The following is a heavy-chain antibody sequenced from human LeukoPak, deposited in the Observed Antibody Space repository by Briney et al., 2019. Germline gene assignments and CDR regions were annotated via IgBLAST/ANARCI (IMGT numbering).Heavy chain of an antibody. J-gene: IGHJ5*02. D-gene: IGHD6-13*01. CDR2: ISAYNGNT. Sequence: ASVKVSCKASGYTFTSYAMNWVRQAPGQGLEWMGWISAYNGNTNYAQKLQGRVTMTTDTSTSTAYMELRSLRSDDTAVYYCARVEEAAAGNWFDPWGQGTLVTVSS. V-gene: IGHV1-18*01. CDR1: GYTFTSYA. CDR3: ARVEEAAAGNWFDP.